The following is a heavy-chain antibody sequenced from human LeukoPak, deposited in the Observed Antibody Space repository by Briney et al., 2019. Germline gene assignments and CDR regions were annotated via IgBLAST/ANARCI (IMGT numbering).Heavy chain of an antibody. CDR2: FSASGNS. J-gene: IGHJ5*02. Sequence: SETLSLTCTVSGDSISRDDYYWSWIRQPAGKGLEWIGRFSASGNSNYNPSLKSRVTISVDTSKNQFSLKLTSVTAADTAVYFCARGGYYGSGNDFRFDPWGQGTLVTVSS. D-gene: IGHD3-10*01. CDR3: ARGGYYGSGNDFRFDP. CDR1: GDSISRDDYY. V-gene: IGHV4-61*02.